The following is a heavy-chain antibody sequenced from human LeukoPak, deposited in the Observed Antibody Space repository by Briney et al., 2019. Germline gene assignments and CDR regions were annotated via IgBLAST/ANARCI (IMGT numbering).Heavy chain of an antibody. CDR1: GGTFNSYA. D-gene: IGHD5-12*01. J-gene: IGHJ4*02. CDR3: ASDSGYAHSQGY. V-gene: IGHV1-69*06. CDR2: IIPIFGTA. Sequence: SVKVSCKASGGTFNSYAISWVRQAPGQGLEWMGGIIPIFGTANYAQKFQGRVTITADKSTSTAYMELSSLRSEDTAVYYCASDSGYAHSQGYWGQGTLVTVSS.